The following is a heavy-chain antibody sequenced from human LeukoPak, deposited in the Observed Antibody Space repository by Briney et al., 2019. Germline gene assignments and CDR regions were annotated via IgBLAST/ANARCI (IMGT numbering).Heavy chain of an antibody. CDR3: AREGDIVVVPAALPAFDI. V-gene: IGHV3-7*03. CDR2: IKQDGSEK. J-gene: IGHJ3*02. D-gene: IGHD2-2*01. Sequence: GGSLRLSCAASGFTFSSYWMSWVRQAPGKGLEWVANIKQDGSEKYYVDSVKGRFTISRDNAKNSLCLQMNSLRAEDTALYHCAREGDIVVVPAALPAFDIWGQGTMVTVSS. CDR1: GFTFSSYW.